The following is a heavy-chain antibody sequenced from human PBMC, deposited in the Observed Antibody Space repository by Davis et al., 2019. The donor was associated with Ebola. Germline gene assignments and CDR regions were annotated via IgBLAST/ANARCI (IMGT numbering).Heavy chain of an antibody. D-gene: IGHD6-13*01. CDR1: GFAVRNTH. V-gene: IGHV4-39*01. CDR3: ARRSYSSSWRGYFDY. J-gene: IGHJ4*02. CDR2: IYYSGST. Sequence: ESLKISCDVSGFAVRNTHMSWVRQAPGKGLEWIGSIYYSGSTDSNPSLKSRVTISVDTSKNQLSLKLSSVTAADTAVYYCARRSYSSSWRGYFDYWGQGALVTVSS.